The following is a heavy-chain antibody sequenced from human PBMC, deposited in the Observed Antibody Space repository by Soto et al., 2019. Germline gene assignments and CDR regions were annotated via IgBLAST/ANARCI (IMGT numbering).Heavy chain of an antibody. CDR3: ATHTQSEHQDIPDY. J-gene: IGHJ4*02. D-gene: IGHD2-15*01. V-gene: IGHV5-51*07. CDR1: GYSFTSYW. Sequence: LGESLKISCKGSGYSFTSYWIGWVHQMPGKGLEWMGIIYPGDSDTRYSPSFQGQVTISADKSISTAYLQWSSLKASDTAVYYCATHTQSEHQDIPDYWGQGTLVTVSS. CDR2: IYPGDSDT.